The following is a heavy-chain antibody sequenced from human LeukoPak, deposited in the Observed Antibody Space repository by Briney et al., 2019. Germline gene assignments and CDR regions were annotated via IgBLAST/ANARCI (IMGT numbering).Heavy chain of an antibody. Sequence: PGGSLRLSCTASGFTFSSLSMNCVRQAPGKGLEWISYISGTSSNIYYADSVKGRFTISRDNAKNSLYLQMNSLRDEDTAIYYCARKGDYHDYWGQGTLVTVSS. J-gene: IGHJ4*02. CDR1: GFTFSSLS. CDR2: ISGTSSNI. CDR3: ARKGDYHDY. V-gene: IGHV3-48*02.